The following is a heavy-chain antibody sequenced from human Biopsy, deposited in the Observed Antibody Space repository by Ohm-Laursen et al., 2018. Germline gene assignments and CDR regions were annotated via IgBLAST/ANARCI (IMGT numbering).Heavy chain of an antibody. Sequence: SVKASCKASGGPSSNYAFSWVRQAPGQGLEWVGRIVPILGHLNYAQRFQGRVSITADRSTTYVYMELSRLTSGDRTVYYCAAYADGYYTMFDYWGPGTLVTVSS. D-gene: IGHD3-3*01. CDR2: IVPILGHL. CDR1: GGPSSNYA. V-gene: IGHV1-69*04. CDR3: AAYADGYYTMFDY. J-gene: IGHJ4*02.